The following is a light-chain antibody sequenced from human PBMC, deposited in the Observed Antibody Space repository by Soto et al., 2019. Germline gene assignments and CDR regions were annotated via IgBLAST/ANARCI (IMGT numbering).Light chain of an antibody. CDR3: CSYAGSYTVI. CDR1: SSDVGGYNY. CDR2: DVS. J-gene: IGLJ2*01. V-gene: IGLV2-11*01. Sequence: QSALTQPRSVSGSPGQSVTISCTRTSSDVGGYNYVSWYQHHPGKAPKLVIYDVSERPSGVPDRFSGSKSGNTASLTISGLQAEDEADYYCCSYAGSYTVIFGGGTKLTVL.